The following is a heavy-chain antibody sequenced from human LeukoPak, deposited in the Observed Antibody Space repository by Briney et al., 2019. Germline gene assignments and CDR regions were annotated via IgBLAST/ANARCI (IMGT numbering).Heavy chain of an antibody. D-gene: IGHD4-23*01. Sequence: GASVKVSCRASGYTFTDYCMHWVRQAPGQGLEWMGWLNPNTLVTNYAQHFQGRVSMTWDTSISTGYMDLHSLTSDDTAVYYCARKDGGRDGMDVWGQGTTVTVSS. V-gene: IGHV1-2*02. CDR3: ARKDGGRDGMDV. CDR1: GYTFTDYC. CDR2: LNPNTLVT. J-gene: IGHJ6*02.